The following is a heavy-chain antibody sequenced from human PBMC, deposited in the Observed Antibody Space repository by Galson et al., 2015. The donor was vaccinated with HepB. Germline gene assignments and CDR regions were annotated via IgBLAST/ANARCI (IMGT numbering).Heavy chain of an antibody. CDR3: ARVPYSSSYRPDY. V-gene: IGHV3-21*01. Sequence: SLRLSCAASGFTFSSYSMNWVRQAPGKGLEWVSSISSSSSYIYYADSVKGRFTISRDNAKNSLYLQMNSLRAEDTAVYYCARVPYSSSYRPDYWGQGTLVTVSS. D-gene: IGHD6-6*01. CDR1: GFTFSSYS. CDR2: ISSSSSYI. J-gene: IGHJ4*02.